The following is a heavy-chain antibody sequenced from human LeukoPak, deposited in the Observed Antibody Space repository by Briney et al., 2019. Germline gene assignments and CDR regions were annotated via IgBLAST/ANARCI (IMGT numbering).Heavy chain of an antibody. Sequence: PSETLSLTCTVSGGSISSSNWWSWVRQSPGKGLEWIGQIYHSGGTIYNPSLKSRVTISVDQSKNQFSLKLTSVTAADTAVYYCARKRFGEFLGGYFDYWGQGTLVTVSS. J-gene: IGHJ4*02. CDR3: ARKRFGEFLGGYFDY. D-gene: IGHD3-10*01. CDR1: GGSISSSNW. V-gene: IGHV4-4*02. CDR2: IYHSGGT.